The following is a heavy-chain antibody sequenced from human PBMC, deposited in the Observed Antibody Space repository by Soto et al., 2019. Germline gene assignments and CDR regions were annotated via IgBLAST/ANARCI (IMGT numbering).Heavy chain of an antibody. CDR2: ISGSGGST. D-gene: IGHD3-22*01. V-gene: IGHV3-23*01. J-gene: IGHJ5*02. Sequence: GGSLRLSCAASGFTFSSYAMSWVRQAPGKGLEWVSAISGSGGSTYYADSVKGRFTISRDNSKNTLYLQMNSLRAEDTAVYYCAKTGFGGYYSWAGGWFDPWGQGTLVTVSS. CDR3: AKTGFGGYYSWAGGWFDP. CDR1: GFTFSSYA.